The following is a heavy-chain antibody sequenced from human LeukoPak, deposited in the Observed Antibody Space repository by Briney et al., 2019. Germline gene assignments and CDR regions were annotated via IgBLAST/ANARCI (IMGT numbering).Heavy chain of an antibody. CDR2: IYPGDSDT. J-gene: IGHJ4*02. D-gene: IGHD2-2*01. V-gene: IGHV5-51*01. CDR3: AITPPYCSSTSCRTGSFDY. CDR1: GYSFTSYW. Sequence: GESLKISCKGSGYSFTSYWIGWVRLMPGKGLEWMGIIYPGDSDTRYSPSFQGQVTISADKSISTAYLQWSSLKASDTAMYYCAITPPYCSSTSCRTGSFDYWGQGTLVTVSS.